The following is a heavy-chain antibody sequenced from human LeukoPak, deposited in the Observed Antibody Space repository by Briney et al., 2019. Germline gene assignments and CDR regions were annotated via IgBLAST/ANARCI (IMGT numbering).Heavy chain of an antibody. J-gene: IGHJ4*02. D-gene: IGHD3-22*01. CDR3: ARLPYKAYYYDSSGYSPGFDY. V-gene: IGHV4-38-2*02. CDR2: IYHSGNT. Sequence: SETLSLTCTVSGYSISSGYYWGWIRQPPGKGLEWIGNIYHSGNTYHNPSLKSRVTISIDTSKNQFSLKLSSVTAADTAVYYCARLPYKAYYYDSSGYSPGFDYWGQGTLVTVSS. CDR1: GYSISSGYY.